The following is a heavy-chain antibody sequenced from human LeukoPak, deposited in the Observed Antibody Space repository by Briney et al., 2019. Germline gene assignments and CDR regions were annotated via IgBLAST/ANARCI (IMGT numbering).Heavy chain of an antibody. CDR3: AREDTAQNWFDP. V-gene: IGHV4-39*02. CDR2: IYYSGST. J-gene: IGHJ5*02. Sequence: PSETLSLTCTVSGGSISSSSYYWGWIRQPPGKGLEWIGSIYYSGSTYYNPSLKGRVTISVDTSKNQFSLKLSSVTAADTAVYYCAREDTAQNWFDPWGQGTLVTVSS. D-gene: IGHD5-18*01. CDR1: GGSISSSSYY.